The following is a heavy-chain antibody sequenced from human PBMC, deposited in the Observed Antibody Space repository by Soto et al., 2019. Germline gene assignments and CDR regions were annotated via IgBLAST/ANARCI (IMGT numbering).Heavy chain of an antibody. J-gene: IGHJ5*02. D-gene: IGHD3-16*01. Sequence: SETLSLTCAVSGGSISSGGSSWTWIRQPPGKGLEWIGYIYHSGSTYYNPSLKSRVTISVDRSKNQFSLKLSSVTAADTAVYYCARVGGINWFDPWGQGIQVTVSS. CDR1: GGSISSGGSS. V-gene: IGHV4-30-2*01. CDR2: IYHSGST. CDR3: ARVGGINWFDP.